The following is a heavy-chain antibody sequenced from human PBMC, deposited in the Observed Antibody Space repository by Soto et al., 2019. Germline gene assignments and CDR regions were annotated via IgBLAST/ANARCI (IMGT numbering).Heavy chain of an antibody. J-gene: IGHJ3*02. CDR1: GYTLTDLS. V-gene: IGHV1-24*01. CDR2: FDPEDDET. Sequence: ASVKVSCMVSGYTLTDLSLHWLRQAPGKGIEWMGGFDPEDDETIYAQKFQGRVTMNEDTSTDTAYMEQSRLRSEVTAVYYCATRMIKVGGVIINDAFDIWGQGTMVTVSS. CDR3: ATRMIKVGGVIINDAFDI. D-gene: IGHD3-16*02.